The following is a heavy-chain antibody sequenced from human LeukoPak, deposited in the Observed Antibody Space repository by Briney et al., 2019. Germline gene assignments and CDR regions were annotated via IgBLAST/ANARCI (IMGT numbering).Heavy chain of an antibody. CDR3: AANYGGHSFDY. D-gene: IGHD4-23*01. V-gene: IGHV3-30*02. CDR1: GFTFSNYD. J-gene: IGHJ4*02. CDR2: IRYDGSAR. Sequence: GGSLRLSCAASGFTFSNYDMHWVRQSPGKGLEWVAFIRYDGSARTYADSVKGRFTIFRANSHNIFYLQMNSLRAEDTAVYYCAANYGGHSFDYWGQGTLVTAS.